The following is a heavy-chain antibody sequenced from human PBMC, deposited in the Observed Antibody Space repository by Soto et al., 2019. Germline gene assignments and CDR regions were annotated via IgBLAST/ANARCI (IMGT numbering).Heavy chain of an antibody. J-gene: IGHJ4*02. CDR1: GFTFSSHG. CDR2: ISYDGSNK. V-gene: IGHV3-30*03. D-gene: IGHD1-7*01. CDR3: ARESGITGTTKMDY. Sequence: GGSLRLSCAASGFTFSSHGMHWVRPAPGKGLEWVAVISYDGSNKYYADSVKGRFTISRDNSMNTLYLQMNSLRVEHMAVYYCARESGITGTTKMDYWGQGALVTISS.